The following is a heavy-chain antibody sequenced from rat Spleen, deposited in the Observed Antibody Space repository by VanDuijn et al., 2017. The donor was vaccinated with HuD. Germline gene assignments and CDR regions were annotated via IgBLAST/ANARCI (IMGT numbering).Heavy chain of an antibody. Sequence: EVQLVESGGGLVQPGRSLKLSCAASRFTFSDYYMAWVRQAPKKGLEWVASISYEGSSTYSGDSVKGRFTISRDNAKSTLYLQMNSLRSEDTATYYCARGNYGALAYWGQGTLVTVSS. V-gene: IGHV5-22*01. CDR1: RFTFSDYY. D-gene: IGHD1-11*01. CDR3: ARGNYGALAY. J-gene: IGHJ3*01. CDR2: ISYEGSST.